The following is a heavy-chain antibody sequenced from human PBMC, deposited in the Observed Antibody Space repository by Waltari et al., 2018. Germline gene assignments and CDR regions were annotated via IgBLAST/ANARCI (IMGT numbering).Heavy chain of an antibody. V-gene: IGHV3-23*01. CDR1: GFTFSRFA. J-gene: IGHJ4*02. CDR2: ISDTGVNA. Sequence: EVHLLESGGGLVQPGGSLRLSCAASGFTFSRFAMNWVRQAPGKGVEWVSAISDTGVNAYYADSGKGRFAISRDNSKYTLFLQMNSLRADDTAVYYCAKDLPGGGDYFDFWGQGTLVAVSS. D-gene: IGHD3-16*01. CDR3: AKDLPGGGDYFDF.